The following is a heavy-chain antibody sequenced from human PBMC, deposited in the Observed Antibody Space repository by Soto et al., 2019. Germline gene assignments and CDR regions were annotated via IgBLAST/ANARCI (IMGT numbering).Heavy chain of an antibody. J-gene: IGHJ3*02. CDR3: ARGYYDYIWGSYRADAFDI. CDR1: GYTFTSYG. Sequence: ASVKVSFKASGYTFTSYGISWVRQAPGQGLEWMGWISAYNGNTNYAQKLQGRVTMTTDTSTSTAYMELRSLRSDDTAVYYCARGYYDYIWGSYRADAFDIWGQGTMVTVSS. D-gene: IGHD3-16*02. V-gene: IGHV1-18*01. CDR2: ISAYNGNT.